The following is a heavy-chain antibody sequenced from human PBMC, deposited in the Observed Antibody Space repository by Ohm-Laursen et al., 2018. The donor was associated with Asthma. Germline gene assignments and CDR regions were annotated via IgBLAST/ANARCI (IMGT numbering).Heavy chain of an antibody. D-gene: IGHD3/OR15-3a*01. CDR2: IKTDGTST. Sequence: SLRLSCAASGFTFNNYWMHWLRQAPGKGLEWVSRIKTDGTSTSYADSVKGRFTISRDDSKNTLYLQMNSLRPDDTAVYFCARDLMDWYSPSLDFWGQGTLVTVSS. CDR3: ARDLMDWYSPSLDF. J-gene: IGHJ4*02. CDR1: GFTFNNYW. V-gene: IGHV3-74*01.